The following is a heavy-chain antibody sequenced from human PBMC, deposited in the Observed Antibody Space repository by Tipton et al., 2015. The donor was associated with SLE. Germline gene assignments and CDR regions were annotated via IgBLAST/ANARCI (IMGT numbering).Heavy chain of an antibody. CDR1: GGSIGSHY. CDR3: ARTLGAIAHTVYDAFDI. V-gene: IGHV4-59*11. CDR2: IYYSGST. D-gene: IGHD1-26*01. Sequence: GLVKPSETLTLTCTVSGGSIGSHYWSWIRQPPGKGLEWIGYIYYSGSTNYNPSLKSRVTISVDRPRDQFSLKLTSVTAADTAMYYCARTLGAIAHTVYDAFDIWGQGKMVTVSS. J-gene: IGHJ3*02.